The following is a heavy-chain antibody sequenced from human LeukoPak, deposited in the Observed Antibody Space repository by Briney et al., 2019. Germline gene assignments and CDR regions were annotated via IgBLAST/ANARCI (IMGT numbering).Heavy chain of an antibody. CDR1: GGSISSYY. D-gene: IGHD5-12*01. J-gene: IGHJ4*02. V-gene: IGHV4-59*01. CDR3: ATHSGYDTRYFDY. Sequence: SETLSLTCTVSGGSISSYYWSWIRQPPGKGLEWIGYIYYSGSTNYNPSLKSRVTISVDTSKNQFSLKLSSVTAADTAVYYCATHSGYDTRYFDYWGQGTLVTVSS. CDR2: IYYSGST.